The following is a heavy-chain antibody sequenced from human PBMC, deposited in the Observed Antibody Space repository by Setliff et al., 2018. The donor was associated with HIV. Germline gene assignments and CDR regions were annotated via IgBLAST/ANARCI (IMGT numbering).Heavy chain of an antibody. J-gene: IGHJ6*03. CDR2: IYYSGST. D-gene: IGHD3-10*01. CDR1: GGSISSHY. CDR3: ARDDPLEGSYRYYYYYMDV. Sequence: PSETLSLTCTVSGGSISSHYWSWIRQPPGKGLEWIGYIYYSGSTNYNPSLKSRVTISVDTSKNQFSLKLSSVTAADTAVYYCARDDPLEGSYRYYYYYMDVWGKGTTVTVSS. V-gene: IGHV4-59*11.